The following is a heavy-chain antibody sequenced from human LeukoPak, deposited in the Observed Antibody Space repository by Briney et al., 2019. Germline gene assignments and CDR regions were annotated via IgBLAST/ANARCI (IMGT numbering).Heavy chain of an antibody. J-gene: IGHJ4*02. CDR2: IIPIFGTA. Sequence: GASVKVSCTASGGTFSSCAISWVRQAPGQGLEWMGGIIPIFGTANYAQKFQGRVTITADESTSTAYMELSSLRSEDTAVYYCARNWYSSSWYGVYFDYWGQGTLVTVSS. CDR3: ARNWYSSSWYGVYFDY. D-gene: IGHD6-13*01. CDR1: GGTFSSCA. V-gene: IGHV1-69*13.